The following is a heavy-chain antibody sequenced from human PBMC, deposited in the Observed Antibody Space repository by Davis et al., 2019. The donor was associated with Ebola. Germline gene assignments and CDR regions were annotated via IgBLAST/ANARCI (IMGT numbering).Heavy chain of an antibody. D-gene: IGHD3-3*01. CDR1: GDSISDYH. V-gene: IGHV4-59*08. Sequence: SETLSLTCSVSGDSISDYHWSWIRQPPGKGLEWIGYIYHSGITRYNPSLKSRVTISLDTSKNQFSLKLSSVTAADTAVYYCARLNYDFWSGYYSGNWFDPWGQGTLVTVSS. CDR3: ARLNYDFWSGYYSGNWFDP. CDR2: IYHSGIT. J-gene: IGHJ5*02.